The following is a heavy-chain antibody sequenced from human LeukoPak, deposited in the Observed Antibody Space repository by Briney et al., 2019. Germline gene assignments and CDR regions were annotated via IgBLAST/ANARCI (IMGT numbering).Heavy chain of an antibody. CDR3: VKVAKYYYGSETYYFFEH. Sequence: GSLRLSCAASGFTFSAYEMNWVRQAPGKGLEWVSYICSSGSTVYYADSVKGRFTISRDNAKNSLYMQMESLRDEDTAIYYCVKVAKYYYGSETYYFFEHWGQGTPVTASS. CDR1: GFTFSAYE. V-gene: IGHV3-48*03. J-gene: IGHJ4*02. D-gene: IGHD3-10*01. CDR2: ICSSGSTV.